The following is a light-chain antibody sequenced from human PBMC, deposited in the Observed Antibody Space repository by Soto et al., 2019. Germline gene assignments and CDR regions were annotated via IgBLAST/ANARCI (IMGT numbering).Light chain of an antibody. CDR2: GIS. CDR3: MQGTQFPRT. V-gene: IGKV2-24*01. Sequence: DIVLPQTPLSSPVTLGQPASISCRSSQSLVHSDGNTYLSWLHQRPGQPPRLLMYGISNRFSGVPDRFSGSGAGTDFTLKISKVEAEDVGIYFCMQGTQFPRTFGQGTKVEIK. CDR1: QSLVHSDGNTY. J-gene: IGKJ1*01.